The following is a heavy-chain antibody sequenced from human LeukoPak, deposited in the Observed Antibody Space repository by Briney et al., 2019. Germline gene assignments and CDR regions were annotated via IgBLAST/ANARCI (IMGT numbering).Heavy chain of an antibody. CDR3: ARDSLPPAHSGGDCPMFDY. J-gene: IGHJ4*02. V-gene: IGHV1-69*06. D-gene: IGHD2-21*02. CDR1: GGTFSSYA. Sequence: SVKVSCKASGGTFSSYAISWVRQARGEGLEWMGWIIPSFGTANYAQKIQGRVTVNADKSTSTAYMELSSLRSEDTAVYDCARDSLPPAHSGGDCPMFDYWGQGTLVTVSS. CDR2: IIPSFGTA.